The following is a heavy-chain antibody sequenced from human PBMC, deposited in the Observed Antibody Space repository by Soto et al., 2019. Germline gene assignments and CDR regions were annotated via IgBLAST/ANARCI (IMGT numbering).Heavy chain of an antibody. Sequence: LRLSCAASGFTFSSYAMGWVRQGPGKGLEWVAVVSIGGSTHYADSVRGRFTISRDNSKNTLSLQMNSLKAEDTAVYFCAKRRGAGGHFDYWGQGALVTVSS. CDR3: AKRRGAGGHFDY. D-gene: IGHD2-15*01. CDR1: GFTFSSYA. V-gene: IGHV3-23*01. CDR2: VSIGGST. J-gene: IGHJ4*02.